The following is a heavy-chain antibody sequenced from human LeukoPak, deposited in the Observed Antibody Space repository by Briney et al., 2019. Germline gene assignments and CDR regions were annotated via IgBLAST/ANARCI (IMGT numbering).Heavy chain of an antibody. CDR1: GFTFSSYW. CDR3: ARDSSTPGY. CDR2: IKQDGSEK. D-gene: IGHD6-13*01. Sequence: GGSLRLSCAASGFTFSSYWTSWVRQAPGKGLEWVANIKQDGSEKYYVDSVKGRFTISRDNAKNSLYLQMNSLRAEDTAVYYCARDSSTPGYWGQGTLVTVSS. J-gene: IGHJ4*02. V-gene: IGHV3-7*01.